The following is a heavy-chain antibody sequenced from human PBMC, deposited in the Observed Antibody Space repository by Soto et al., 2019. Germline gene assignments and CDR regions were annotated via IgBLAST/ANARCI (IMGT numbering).Heavy chain of an antibody. V-gene: IGHV3-7*03. CDR3: ARDINPAPFND. D-gene: IGHD1-20*01. CDR2: IKHDGSEK. J-gene: IGHJ4*02. Sequence: GGSLRLSCAASGFTFSSYWMSWVRQAPGKGLEWVANIKHDGSEKYYEDSVKGRFTIPRHNAKNSLSLQMNSLRAEDTAVYYCARDINPAPFNDGGKGTPVNVSS. CDR1: GFTFSSYW.